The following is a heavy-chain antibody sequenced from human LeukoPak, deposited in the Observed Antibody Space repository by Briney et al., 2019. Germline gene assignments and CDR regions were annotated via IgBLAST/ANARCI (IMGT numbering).Heavy chain of an antibody. Sequence: TGGSLRLSCAASGFTFSSYSMNWVRQAPGKGLEWVSSISSSSSYIYYADSVKGRFTISRDNAKNSLYLQMNSLRAEDAAVYYCARDCSSTSCYPYYYYMDVWGKGTTVTVSS. D-gene: IGHD2-2*01. CDR3: ARDCSSTSCYPYYYYMDV. V-gene: IGHV3-21*01. J-gene: IGHJ6*03. CDR1: GFTFSSYS. CDR2: ISSSSSYI.